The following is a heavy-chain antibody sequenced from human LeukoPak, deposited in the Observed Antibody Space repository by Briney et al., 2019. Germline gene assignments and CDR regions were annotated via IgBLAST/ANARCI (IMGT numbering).Heavy chain of an antibody. D-gene: IGHD3-3*01. CDR2: INPNSGGT. CDR3: ARGGINDFWSGYCFDC. CDR1: GYTFTGYY. V-gene: IGHV1-2*02. Sequence: ASVKVSCKASGYTFTGYYMHWVRQAPGQGLEWMGWINPNSGGTNYAQKFQGRVTMTRDTSISTAYMELSRLRSDDTAVYYCARGGINDFWSGYCFDCWGQGTLVTVSS. J-gene: IGHJ4*02.